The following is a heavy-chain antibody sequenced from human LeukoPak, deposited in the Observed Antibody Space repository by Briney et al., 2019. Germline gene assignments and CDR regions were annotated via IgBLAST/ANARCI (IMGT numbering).Heavy chain of an antibody. CDR1: GGFHSDCY. CDR2: IHYSRRT. CDR3: GGRVGVNRGSEDY. V-gene: IGHV4-59*07. D-gene: IGHD7-27*01. Sequence: SDTLTLTCGVWGGFHSDCYWSWIPEPTQEALEDSGYIHYSRRTNYSPPLKGRVTLSVDTSHNQFALTMSALTAADTAVYYCGGRVGVNRGSEDYWGQGTLVTVSS. J-gene: IGHJ4*02.